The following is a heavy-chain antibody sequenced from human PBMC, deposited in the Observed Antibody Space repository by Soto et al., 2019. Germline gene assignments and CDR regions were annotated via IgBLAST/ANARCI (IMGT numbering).Heavy chain of an antibody. CDR2: IYYSGST. CDR3: AREYHP. V-gene: IGHV4-61*03. J-gene: IGHJ5*02. Sequence: QVHLQESGPGLVKPSETLSLTCTVSGGSVSTGSYYWTWIRQPPGKGLEWIGHIYYSGSTNYNPSLQRRVTIPLDTSRNHFSLKLSSVPAAATAVYYCAREYHPWGQGTLVTVSS. D-gene: IGHD2-2*02. CDR1: GGSVSTGSYY.